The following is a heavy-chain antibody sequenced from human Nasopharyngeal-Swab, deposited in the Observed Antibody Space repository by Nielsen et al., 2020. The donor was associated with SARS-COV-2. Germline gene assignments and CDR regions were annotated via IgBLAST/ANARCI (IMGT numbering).Heavy chain of an antibody. CDR1: GGSVSDTDYF. D-gene: IGHD3-10*01. CDR3: ARRDYYGSLFDP. V-gene: IGHV4-39*01. Sequence: SETLSLTCTVFGGSVSDTDYFWGWIRQPPVTGLEWIGNIDYRRRTFYHPSLKSRLTISVDTSKNQFSLKLSSVTAADTAVYYCARRDYYGSLFDPWGRGTLVTVSS. J-gene: IGHJ5*02. CDR2: IDYRRRT.